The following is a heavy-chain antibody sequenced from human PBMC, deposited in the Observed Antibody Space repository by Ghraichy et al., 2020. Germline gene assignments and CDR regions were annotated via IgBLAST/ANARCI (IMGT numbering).Heavy chain of an antibody. V-gene: IGHV1-69*13. CDR1: GGTFSSYA. CDR2: IIPIFGTA. Sequence: SVKVSCKASGGTFSSYAISWVRQAPGQGLEWMGGIIPIFGTANYAQKFQGRVTITADESTSTAYMELSSLRSEDTAVYYCARGGLLWFRELLRYPLDYWGQGTLVTVSS. CDR3: ARGGLLWFRELLRYPLDY. J-gene: IGHJ4*02. D-gene: IGHD3-10*01.